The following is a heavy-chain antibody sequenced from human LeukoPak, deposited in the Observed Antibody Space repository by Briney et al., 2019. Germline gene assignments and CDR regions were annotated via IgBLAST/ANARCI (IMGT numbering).Heavy chain of an antibody. D-gene: IGHD2-2*01. CDR3: AKEGPLGGCSSTSCPPHYSY. CDR1: GTSLSGYY. V-gene: IGHV4-34*01. Sequence: PSETLSLTCAVYGTSLSGYYWTWIRQTPGKGLEWIGEINLGGSTTYNPSLKRRVTISQDTSKNQFSLRLKSVTAADTAVYYCAKEGPLGGCSSTSCPPHYSYWGQGNLVTVSS. CDR2: INLGGST. J-gene: IGHJ4*02.